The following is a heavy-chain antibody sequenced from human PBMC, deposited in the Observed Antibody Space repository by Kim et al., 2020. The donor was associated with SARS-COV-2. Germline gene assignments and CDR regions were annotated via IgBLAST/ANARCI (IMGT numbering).Heavy chain of an antibody. CDR2: ISYDGSNK. CDR1: GFTFSSYG. J-gene: IGHJ4*02. D-gene: IGHD4-17*01. Sequence: GGSLRLSCAASGFTFSSYGMHWVRQAPGKGLEWVAVISYDGSNKYYADSVKGRFTISRDNSKNTLYLQMNSLRAEDTAVYYCAKDKRYGDYVRPDYWGQGTLVTVSS. V-gene: IGHV3-30*18. CDR3: AKDKRYGDYVRPDY.